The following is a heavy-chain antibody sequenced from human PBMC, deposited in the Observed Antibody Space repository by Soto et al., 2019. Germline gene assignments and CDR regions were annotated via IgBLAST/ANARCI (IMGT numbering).Heavy chain of an antibody. CDR1: GGSISSNSYY. Sequence: QLQLQESGPGLVRPSETLSLSCTVSGGSISSNSYYWGWIRQPPGKGLEWIGCIHYSGSTYYNPSLRSRVTSSVDTSTNQFSLKVSCVTAADTAVYYCARRLFSSTWPSYFDYWGQGTLVTVSS. CDR2: IHYSGST. CDR3: ARRLFSSTWPSYFDY. V-gene: IGHV4-39*01. J-gene: IGHJ4*02. D-gene: IGHD6-13*01.